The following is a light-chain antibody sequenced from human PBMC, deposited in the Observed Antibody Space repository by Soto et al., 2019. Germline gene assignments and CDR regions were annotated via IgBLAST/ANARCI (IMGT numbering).Light chain of an antibody. Sequence: DIQMTQSPSSLSAAVGDRVTITCRASQSISSYLHWYQQKPGQAPRLLISAASTLRSGVPSRFSGSGSGTDFTLAIGSLQPEDLATYYYQQAYSTPAGAFGQGTKVDI. CDR2: AAS. CDR1: QSISSY. CDR3: QQAYSTPAGA. V-gene: IGKV1-39*01. J-gene: IGKJ1*01.